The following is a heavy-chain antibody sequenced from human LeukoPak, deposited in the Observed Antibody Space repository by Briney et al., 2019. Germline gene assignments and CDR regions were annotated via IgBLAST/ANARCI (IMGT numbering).Heavy chain of an antibody. Sequence: GGSLRLSCAASGFTFSSYDMHWVRQATGKGLEWVSAIGTAGDTYYPGSVKGRFTISRENAKNFLYLQMNSLRAGDTAVYYCARSNWNDGAFDIWGQGTMVTVSS. V-gene: IGHV3-13*01. CDR1: GFTFSSYD. CDR3: ARSNWNDGAFDI. J-gene: IGHJ3*02. CDR2: IGTAGDT. D-gene: IGHD1-1*01.